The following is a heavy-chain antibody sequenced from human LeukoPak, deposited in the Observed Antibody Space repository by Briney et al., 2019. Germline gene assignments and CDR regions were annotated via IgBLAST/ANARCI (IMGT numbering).Heavy chain of an antibody. D-gene: IGHD3-3*01. CDR3: ARHTTDYDFWSGYSNWFDP. CDR1: GGSISSYY. CDR2: NYYSGST. J-gene: IGHJ5*02. Sequence: SETLSLTCTVSGGSISSYYWSWIRQPPGKGLEWIGYNYYSGSTNYNPSLKSRVTISVDTSKNQFSLKLSSVTAADTAVYYCARHTTDYDFWSGYSNWFDPWGQGTLVTVSS. V-gene: IGHV4-59*08.